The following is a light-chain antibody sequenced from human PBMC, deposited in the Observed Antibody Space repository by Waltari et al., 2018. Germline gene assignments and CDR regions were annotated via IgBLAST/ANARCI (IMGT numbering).Light chain of an antibody. Sequence: QSALTQPPSASGSPGQSVTISCTGTSSDVGGYNYVSWYQQHTGKAPKLMNYEVSKRPSGVPYRLTGSKSGNTASLTVSGLQAEDEADYYCSSYAGSNILYVFGTGTKVTVL. CDR1: SSDVGGYNY. CDR3: SSYAGSNILYV. V-gene: IGLV2-8*01. CDR2: EVS. J-gene: IGLJ1*01.